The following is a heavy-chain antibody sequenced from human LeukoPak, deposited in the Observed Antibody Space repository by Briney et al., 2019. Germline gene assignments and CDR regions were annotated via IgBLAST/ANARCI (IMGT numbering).Heavy chain of an antibody. J-gene: IGHJ4*02. D-gene: IGHD3-10*01. CDR1: GFTFSSYG. CDR2: IWYDGSNK. CDR3: AKDRYLFGDFDY. V-gene: IGHV3-33*06. Sequence: SGGSLRLSCAASGFTFSSYGMHWVRQAPGKGLEWVAVIWYDGSNKYYADSVKGRFTISRDNSKNTLYLQMNSLRAENTAVYYCAKDRYLFGDFDYWGQGTLVTVSS.